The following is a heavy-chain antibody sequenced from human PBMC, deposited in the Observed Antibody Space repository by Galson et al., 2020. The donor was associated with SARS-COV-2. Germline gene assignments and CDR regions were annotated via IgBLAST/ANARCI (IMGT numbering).Heavy chain of an antibody. CDR2: IWYAGSNK. CDR3: ARDNDGSSWGEYCLGS. CDR1: GFTFSSYG. J-gene: IGHJ4*02. V-gene: IGHV3-33*01. D-gene: IGHD6-13*01. Sequence: TGGSLRLSCAASGFTFSSYGMHWVRRAPGKGLEWVAVIWYAGSNKYYADSVKGRFTISRDNSKNTLYLQMNSLRAEDTAVYYCARDNDGSSWGEYCLGSWGQGTLVTVSS.